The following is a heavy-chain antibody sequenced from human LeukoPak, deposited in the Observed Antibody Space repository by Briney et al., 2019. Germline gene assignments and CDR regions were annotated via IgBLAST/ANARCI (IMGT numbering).Heavy chain of an antibody. CDR3: ARILPYFDY. CDR1: GFTFSSYP. CDR2: INHSGST. Sequence: GSLRLSCAASGFTFSSYPMHWIRQPPGKGLEWIGEINHSGSTNYNPSLKSQVTISVDTSENQFSLKLSSVTAADTAVYYCARILPYFDYWGQGTLVTVSS. J-gene: IGHJ4*02. V-gene: IGHV4-34*01.